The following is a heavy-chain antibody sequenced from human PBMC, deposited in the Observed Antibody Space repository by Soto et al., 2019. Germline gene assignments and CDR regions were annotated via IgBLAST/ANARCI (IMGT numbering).Heavy chain of an antibody. CDR2: LSYDGDNK. J-gene: IGHJ6*02. D-gene: IGHD3-10*01. Sequence: PGWSLRLSCAASGFTFSNYGMHWVRQAPGKGLEWVAVLSYDGDNKHYADSVKGRFTISRDNSKNTLYLQMNSLRAEDTAVYYCAKDIALLRGLIIDMDVWGQGTTVTVSS. CDR1: GFTFSNYG. CDR3: AKDIALLRGLIIDMDV. V-gene: IGHV3-30*18.